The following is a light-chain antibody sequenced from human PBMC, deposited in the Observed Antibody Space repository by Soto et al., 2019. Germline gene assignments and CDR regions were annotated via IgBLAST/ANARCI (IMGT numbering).Light chain of an antibody. CDR2: DVN. CDR3: CSYAGSCYV. Sequence: QSALTQPRSVSGSPAQSVTISCTGTSSDVGGYNYVSWYQQHPGKAPKLMIYDVNKRPSGVPDRFSGSKSGNTASLTISGLQAEDEADYYCCSYAGSCYVFGTGPKLTVL. CDR1: SSDVGGYNY. J-gene: IGLJ1*01. V-gene: IGLV2-11*01.